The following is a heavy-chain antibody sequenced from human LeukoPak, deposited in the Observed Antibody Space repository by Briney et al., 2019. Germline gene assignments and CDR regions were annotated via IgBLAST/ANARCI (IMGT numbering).Heavy chain of an antibody. CDR1: GFAFGSEA. D-gene: IGHD6-13*01. J-gene: IGHJ6*03. V-gene: IGHV3-30*02. Sequence: GGSLRLSCAVSGFAFGSEAMSWVRQSPGKGLEWVAFIRYDGSNKYYADSVKGRFTISRDNSKNTLYLQMNSLRAEDTAVYYCAKGRSSCYKYMDVWGKGTTVTVSS. CDR2: IRYDGSNK. CDR3: AKGRSSCYKYMDV.